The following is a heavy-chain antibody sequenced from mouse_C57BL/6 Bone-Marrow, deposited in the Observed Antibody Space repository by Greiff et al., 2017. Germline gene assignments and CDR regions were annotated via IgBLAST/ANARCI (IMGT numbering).Heavy chain of an antibody. Sequence: QVQLKQSGPGLVQPSQSLSITCTVSGFSLTSYGVHWVRQSPGKGLEWLGVIWRGGSTDYNAAFMSRLSITKDNSKSQVFFKMNSLQADDTAMYYCAKYGYDVPYAMEYWGQGTSVTVSS. CDR3: AKYGYDVPYAMEY. V-gene: IGHV2-5*01. D-gene: IGHD2-2*01. CDR2: IWRGGST. J-gene: IGHJ4*01. CDR1: GFSLTSYG.